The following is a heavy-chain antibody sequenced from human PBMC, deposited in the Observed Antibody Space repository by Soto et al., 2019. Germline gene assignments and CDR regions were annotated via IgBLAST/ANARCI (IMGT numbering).Heavy chain of an antibody. V-gene: IGHV4-34*01. CDR1: GGSFSGYY. D-gene: IGHD3-3*01. J-gene: IGHJ4*02. Sequence: QVQLQQWGAGLLKPSETLSLTCAVYGGSFSGYYWSWIRQPPGKGLEWLGEINHSGSTNYNPSLKIRVTISVDTSKTQFSLKLSYVTAADTAVYYCARGGGRFFEWLLYFGYWGQGTLVTVSS. CDR3: ARGGGRFFEWLLYFGY. CDR2: INHSGST.